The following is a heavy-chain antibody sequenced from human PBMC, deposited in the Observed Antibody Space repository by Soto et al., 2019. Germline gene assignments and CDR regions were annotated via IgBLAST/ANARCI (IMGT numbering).Heavy chain of an antibody. Sequence: GGSLRLSCAASGFTFSSYAMNWVRQAPGKGLEWVSVISSSGDSTYYADSVKGRFTISRDNSKNTLYLQMNGLRTEDTAVYYCARRGPGTYFDYWGQGTLVTVSS. J-gene: IGHJ4*02. V-gene: IGHV3-23*01. D-gene: IGHD6-13*01. CDR2: ISSSGDST. CDR3: ARRGPGTYFDY. CDR1: GFTFSSYA.